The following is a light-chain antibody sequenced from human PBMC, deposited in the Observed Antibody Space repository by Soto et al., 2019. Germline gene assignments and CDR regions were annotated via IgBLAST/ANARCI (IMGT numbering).Light chain of an antibody. CDR1: QGIGDD. Sequence: DLQMTQSPSSLSASVGDRVIITCRASQGIGDDLGWYQQKPGKAPKHLIYAASSLQSGVPSRFSGRGSGTDFTLTISRLQPDDFASYYCLQHNTYPWTFGPGTKVEVK. J-gene: IGKJ1*01. V-gene: IGKV1-17*01. CDR2: AAS. CDR3: LQHNTYPWT.